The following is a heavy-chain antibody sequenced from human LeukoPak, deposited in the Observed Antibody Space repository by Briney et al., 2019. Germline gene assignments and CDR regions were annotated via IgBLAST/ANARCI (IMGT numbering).Heavy chain of an antibody. V-gene: IGHV3-23*01. CDR2: ISGSGGST. J-gene: IGHJ4*02. Sequence: GGSLRLSCAASGFTFSSYWMSWVRQAPGKGLEWVSAISGSGGSTYYADSVKGRFTISRDNSKNTLYLQMNSLRAEDTAVYYCATAPGRYSYGYGDYWGQGTLVTVSS. CDR3: ATAPGRYSYGYGDY. D-gene: IGHD5-18*01. CDR1: GFTFSSYW.